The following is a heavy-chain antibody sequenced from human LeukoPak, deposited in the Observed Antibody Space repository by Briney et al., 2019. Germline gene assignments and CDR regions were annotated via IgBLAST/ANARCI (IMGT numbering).Heavy chain of an antibody. CDR3: AKDLNWGGR. J-gene: IGHJ4*02. CDR2: ISGSGVT. V-gene: IGHV3-23*01. D-gene: IGHD7-27*01. CDR1: GFTFSTSA. Sequence: PGGSLRLSCAASGFTFSTSAMTWVRQAPGKGLVWVSGISGSGVTDYADSGKGRFTISRDNSKNTLYLQMNSLRAEDTAVYYCAKDLNWGGRWGQGTLVTVSS.